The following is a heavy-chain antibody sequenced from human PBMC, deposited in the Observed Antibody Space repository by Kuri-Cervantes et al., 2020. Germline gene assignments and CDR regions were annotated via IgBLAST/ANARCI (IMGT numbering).Heavy chain of an antibody. CDR2: INHSGST. D-gene: IGHD2-21*02. V-gene: IGHV4-34*01. CDR3: ARRQIVVVTAIHDAFDI. Sequence: SETLSLTCAVYGGSFSGYYWSWIRQPPGKGLEWIGEINHSGSTNYNPSLKSRVTISVDTSKNQSSLKLSSVTAADTAVYYCARRQIVVVTAIHDAFDIWGQGTMVTVSS. J-gene: IGHJ3*02. CDR1: GGSFSGYY.